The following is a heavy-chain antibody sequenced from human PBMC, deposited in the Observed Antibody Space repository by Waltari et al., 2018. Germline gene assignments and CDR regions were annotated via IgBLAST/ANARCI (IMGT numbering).Heavy chain of an antibody. CDR3: AREEPATSGRGGFDP. V-gene: IGHV1-69*17. CDR1: GGAVSSFP. D-gene: IGHD2-15*01. CDR2: IIPILGLG. Sequence: QVQLVQSGSEVRKAGSSVKVSCKASGGAVSSFPISWVRQAPGQGLEWMGGIIPILGLGNDGQKCKGRVTITEDKSTNTADMELTSLTSDETAGYYCAREEPATSGRGGFDPWGQGTLVAVSS. J-gene: IGHJ5*02.